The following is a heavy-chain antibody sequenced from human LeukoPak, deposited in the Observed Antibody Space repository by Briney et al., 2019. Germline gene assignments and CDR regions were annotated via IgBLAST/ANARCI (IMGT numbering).Heavy chain of an antibody. CDR3: ARVRGLNYYGSGSYYRSGYFDY. J-gene: IGHJ4*02. V-gene: IGHV4-34*01. CDR1: GGSSSGYY. D-gene: IGHD3-10*01. CDR2: INDSGNT. Sequence: SETLSLTCAVYGGSSSGYYWSWIRQPPGKGLEWIGEINDSGNTNYNPSLKSRVTISVDTSKNQFSLKLSSVTAADTAVYYCARVRGLNYYGSGSYYRSGYFDYWGQGTLVTVSS.